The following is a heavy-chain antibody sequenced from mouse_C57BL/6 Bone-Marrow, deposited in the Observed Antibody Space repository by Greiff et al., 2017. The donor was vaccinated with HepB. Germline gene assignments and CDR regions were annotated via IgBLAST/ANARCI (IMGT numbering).Heavy chain of an antibody. Sequence: VQLQQSGPGLVQPSQSLSITCTVSGFSLTSYGVHWVRQSPGKGLEWLGVIWSGGSTDYNAAFISSLSISKDNSKSQVFFKMNRLQADDTAIYCCARKGELANWAWFAYWGQGTLVTVSA. J-gene: IGHJ3*01. D-gene: IGHD4-1*01. CDR3: ARKGELANWAWFAY. CDR2: IWSGGST. CDR1: GFSLTSYG. V-gene: IGHV2-2*01.